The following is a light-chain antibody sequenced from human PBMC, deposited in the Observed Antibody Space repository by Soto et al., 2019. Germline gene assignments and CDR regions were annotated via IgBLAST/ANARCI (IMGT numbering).Light chain of an antibody. V-gene: IGKV3-15*01. CDR2: GAS. CDR3: QQYNNWPQT. CDR1: QSVSSN. Sequence: EIVMTQSPATLSVSPGERATLSCRASQSVSSNLAWYQQKLGQAPRLLIYGASTRATGIPARFSGSGSGTEFTLTISSLQSEDSAVYYCQQYNNWPQTFGQGTKVDIK. J-gene: IGKJ1*01.